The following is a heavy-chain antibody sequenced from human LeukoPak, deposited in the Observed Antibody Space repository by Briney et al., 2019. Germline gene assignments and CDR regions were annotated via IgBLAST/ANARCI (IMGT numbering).Heavy chain of an antibody. V-gene: IGHV4-39*07. CDR3: AREHDSSGYNY. Sequence: SETLSLTCTVSGGSFSSGNYHWDWIRQPPGKGLEWIASIYYSGDTYYNPSLKSRVTISVDTSKNQFSLKLSSVTAADTAVYYCAREHDSSGYNYWGQGTLVTVSS. J-gene: IGHJ4*02. CDR2: IYYSGDT. CDR1: GGSFSSGNYH. D-gene: IGHD3-22*01.